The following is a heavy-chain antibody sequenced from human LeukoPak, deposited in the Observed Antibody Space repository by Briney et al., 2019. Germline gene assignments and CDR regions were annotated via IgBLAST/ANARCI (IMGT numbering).Heavy chain of an antibody. V-gene: IGHV1-2*02. CDR2: INPNSGGT. J-gene: IGHJ4*02. Sequence: ASVKVSCKASGYTFTGYYMHWVRQAPGQGLEWMGWINPNSGGTKYAQKFQGRVTMTRDTSISTAYMELSRLRSDDTAVYYCARDRVRTTALIDYWGQGTLVTVSS. CDR3: ARDRVRTTALIDY. D-gene: IGHD4-17*01. CDR1: GYTFTGYY.